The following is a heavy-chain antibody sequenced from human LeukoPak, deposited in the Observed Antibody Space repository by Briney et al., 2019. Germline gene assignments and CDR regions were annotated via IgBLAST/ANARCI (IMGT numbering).Heavy chain of an antibody. J-gene: IGHJ6*03. CDR3: TRQPYYLDV. CDR1: VGSLSDYF. V-gene: IGHV4-34*01. D-gene: IGHD3-16*01. Sequence: SETLSLTCAVYVGSLSDYFWSWIRQPQGKGLEWIGEINHSGRTKYNPSLKSRVSISVDTSKNQFSLKLSSVTAADTAVYYCTRQPYYLDVWGKGTTVTISS. CDR2: INHSGRT.